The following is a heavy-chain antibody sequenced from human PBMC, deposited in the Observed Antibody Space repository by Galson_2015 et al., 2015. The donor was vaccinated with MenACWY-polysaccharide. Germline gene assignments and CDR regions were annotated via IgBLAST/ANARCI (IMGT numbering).Heavy chain of an antibody. Sequence: QSGAEVKEPGASVTVSCKASGFTITNSAVQWVRQARGQRLEWIGWIVVGSGNTKYAQKFQERVTITRDKSTSTAYMVLSSLRSEDTAMYYCASSYGKIMPEIRYYGMDVWGQGTTVTVSS. V-gene: IGHV1-58*01. D-gene: IGHD3-10*01. CDR2: IVVGSGNT. CDR1: GFTITNSA. CDR3: ASSYGKIMPEIRYYGMDV. J-gene: IGHJ6*02.